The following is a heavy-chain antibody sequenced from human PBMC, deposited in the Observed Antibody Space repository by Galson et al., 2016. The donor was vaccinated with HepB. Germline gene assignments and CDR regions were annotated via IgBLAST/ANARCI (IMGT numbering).Heavy chain of an antibody. V-gene: IGHV3-23*01. Sequence: SLRLSCAASGFSFSSYDMNWVRQTPGKGLEWVSIFSANGEAAYYTDSVQGRFTISRDNSKNTLFLEVNSLRAEDTAVYYCARRADLALGYFWFIYGTGYWGQGTPVIVSS. D-gene: IGHD3-3*01. CDR2: FSANGEAA. J-gene: IGHJ4*02. CDR1: GFSFSSYD. CDR3: ARRADLALGYFWFIYGTGY.